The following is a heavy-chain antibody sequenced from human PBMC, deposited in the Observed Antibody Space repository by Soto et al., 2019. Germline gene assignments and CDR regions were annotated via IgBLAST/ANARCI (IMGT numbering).Heavy chain of an antibody. CDR1: GFTFSSYA. J-gene: IGHJ4*02. V-gene: IGHV3-23*01. Sequence: EVQLLESGGGLVQPGGSLRLSCAASGFTFSSYAMSWVRQAPGKGLEWVSAISGSGGSTYYADSVKGRFTISRDNAKNTLYVQMNSLRAEDTAVYYCAKDIGEVTAMHFDYWGQGTLVTVSS. D-gene: IGHD2-21*02. CDR2: ISGSGGST. CDR3: AKDIGEVTAMHFDY.